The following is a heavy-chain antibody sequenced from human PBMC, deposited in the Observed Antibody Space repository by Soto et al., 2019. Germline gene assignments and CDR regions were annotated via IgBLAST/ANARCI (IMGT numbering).Heavy chain of an antibody. CDR3: ARGGGIVVVTAPYDP. D-gene: IGHD2-21*02. V-gene: IGHV1-46*03. CDR1: GYTFSSYY. J-gene: IGHJ5*02. CDR2: INPSGGYT. Sequence: QVQLVQSGAEVKKPGASVKVSCKASGYTFSSYYMNWVRQAPGQGLEWLGIINPSGGYTTYAQRILGRGTMTSDTSTSTVNMELGSLTSEDTAVYYCARGGGIVVVTAPYDPWGQGTLVTVSS.